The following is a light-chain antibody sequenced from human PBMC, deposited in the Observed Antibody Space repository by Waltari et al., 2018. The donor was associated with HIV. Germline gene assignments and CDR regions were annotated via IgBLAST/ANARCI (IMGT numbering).Light chain of an antibody. Sequence: QSVLTQPPSVSGAPGQRVTISCTGSSSNIGACYDVHWYQQLPGTAPKLLIYGNSNRPSGVPDRFSGSKSGTSASLAITGLQAADEADYYCQSYDSSLTTWVFGGGTKLTVL. V-gene: IGLV1-40*01. CDR3: QSYDSSLTTWV. CDR1: SSNIGACYD. J-gene: IGLJ3*02. CDR2: GNS.